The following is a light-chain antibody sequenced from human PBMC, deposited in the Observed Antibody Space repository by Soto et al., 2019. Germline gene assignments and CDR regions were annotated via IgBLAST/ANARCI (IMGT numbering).Light chain of an antibody. CDR3: SSYTYNTAI. V-gene: IGLV2-14*01. Sequence: QSVLTQPASVSGSPGQSITSSCTGTGSGVGTYSFVSWYQQRPGKAPKLIIYDVSNRPSGVSTRFSGSKSVNTASLTISGLQADDEADYYCSSYTYNTAIFGGGTKLTVL. CDR2: DVS. J-gene: IGLJ2*01. CDR1: GSGVGTYSF.